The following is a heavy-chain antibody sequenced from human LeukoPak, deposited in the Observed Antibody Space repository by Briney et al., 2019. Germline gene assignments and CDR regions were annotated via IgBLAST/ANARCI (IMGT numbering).Heavy chain of an antibody. CDR1: GGPISSSSYY. CDR2: IYYSGST. D-gene: IGHD3-3*01. V-gene: IGHV4-39*01. Sequence: PSETLSLTCTVSGGPISSSSYYWGWIRQPPGKGLEWIGSIYYSGSTYYNPSLKSRVTISVDTSKNQFSLKLSSVTAADTAVYYCARLGSYDFWSGYLNQYYFDYWGQGTLVTVSS. CDR3: ARLGSYDFWSGYLNQYYFDY. J-gene: IGHJ4*02.